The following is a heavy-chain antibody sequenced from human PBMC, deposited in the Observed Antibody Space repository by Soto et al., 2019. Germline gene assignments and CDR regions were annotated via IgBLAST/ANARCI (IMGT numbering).Heavy chain of an antibody. J-gene: IGHJ6*02. Sequence: EVQLVESGGGLVQPGGSLRLSCAASGFGVSNNYMSWVRQAPGKGLEWVSAINSGGNTYYADSVKGRFTISRDNSKNTLYLQMNSVGAEDTAVYYCARGGDSYGYGAYYYYGMDVWGQGTTVTVSS. D-gene: IGHD5-18*01. V-gene: IGHV3-66*01. CDR1: GFGVSNNY. CDR2: INSGGNT. CDR3: ARGGDSYGYGAYYYYGMDV.